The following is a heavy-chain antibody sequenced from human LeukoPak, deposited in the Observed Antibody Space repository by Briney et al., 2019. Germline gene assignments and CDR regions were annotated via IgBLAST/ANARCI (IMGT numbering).Heavy chain of an antibody. Sequence: GGSLRLSCAASGFTFSSYAMSWVRQAPGKGLEWVSAISGSGGSTYYADSVKGRFTISRDSSKNTLYLQMNSLRAEDTAVYYCAKAEYYDILTGYYDFDYWGQGTLVTVSS. CDR2: ISGSGGST. CDR1: GFTFSSYA. V-gene: IGHV3-23*01. J-gene: IGHJ4*02. CDR3: AKAEYYDILTGYYDFDY. D-gene: IGHD3-9*01.